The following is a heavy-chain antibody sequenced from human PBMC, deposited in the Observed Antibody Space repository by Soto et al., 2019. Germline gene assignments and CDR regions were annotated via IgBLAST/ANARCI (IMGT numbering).Heavy chain of an antibody. D-gene: IGHD3-16*02. Sequence: GGSLRLSCAASGFTFSTYAMSWVRQAPGKGLQWVSGISGSGGSTNYADSVKGRFTISRDNSKNTLYLQMNSLRAEDTAIYYCAKDKPLTFGGLIAFFDYWGQGTLVTVSS. CDR2: ISGSGGST. V-gene: IGHV3-23*01. J-gene: IGHJ4*02. CDR1: GFTFSTYA. CDR3: AKDKPLTFGGLIAFFDY.